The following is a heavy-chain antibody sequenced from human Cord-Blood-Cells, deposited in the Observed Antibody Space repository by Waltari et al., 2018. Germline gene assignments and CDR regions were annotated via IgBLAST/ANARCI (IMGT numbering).Heavy chain of an antibody. V-gene: IGHV4-39*01. J-gene: IGHJ3*02. CDR1: GGSISSSSYY. CDR2: IYYGGSN. D-gene: IGHD7-27*01. CDR3: ASSTGDDAFDI. Sequence: QLQLQESGPGLVKPSETLSLTCTVSGGSISSSSYYWGWIRQPPGKGLEWIGSIYYGGSNYYNPSLKSRVTISVDTSKNQFSLKLSSVTAADTAVYYCASSTGDDAFDIWGQGTMVTVSS.